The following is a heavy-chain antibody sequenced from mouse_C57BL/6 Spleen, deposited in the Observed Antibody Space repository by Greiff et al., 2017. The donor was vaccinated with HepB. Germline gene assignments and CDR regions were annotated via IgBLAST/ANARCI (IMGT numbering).Heavy chain of an antibody. D-gene: IGHD1-1*01. CDR1: GFSLSTFGMG. J-gene: IGHJ2*01. V-gene: IGHV8-8*01. Sequence: QVTLKESGPGILQPSQTLSLTCSFSGFSLSTFGMGVGWIRQPSGKGLEWLAHIWWDDDKYFNPALKSRLTISKDTSKNQVFLKIANVDTADTATYYCARMNTTVVATHSFDYWGQGTTLTVSS. CDR2: IWWDDDK. CDR3: ARMNTTVVATHSFDY.